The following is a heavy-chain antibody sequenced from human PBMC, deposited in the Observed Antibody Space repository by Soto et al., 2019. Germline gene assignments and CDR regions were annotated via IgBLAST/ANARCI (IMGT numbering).Heavy chain of an antibody. CDR1: GGTFSSYA. CDR3: ASGGSATGWPDYYGMDV. J-gene: IGHJ6*02. D-gene: IGHD1-26*01. Sequence: SVKVSCKASGGTFSSYAISWVRQAPGQGLEWMGGIIPIFGTANYAQKFQGRVTITADKSTSTAYMELSSLRSEDTAVYYCASGGSATGWPDYYGMDVWGQGTTVTVSS. V-gene: IGHV1-69*06. CDR2: IIPIFGTA.